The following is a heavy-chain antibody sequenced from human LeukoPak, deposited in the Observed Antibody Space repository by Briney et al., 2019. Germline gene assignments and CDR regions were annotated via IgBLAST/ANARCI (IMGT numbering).Heavy chain of an antibody. CDR2: IYITGNT. D-gene: IGHD3-16*01. J-gene: IGHJ6*02. CDR3: ARAPGSYGYYGLDV. V-gene: IGHV4-4*07. Sequence: SETLSLTCTVSGGSISNNYWNWIRQPAGKGLEWIGRIYITGNTSYNPSLKSRVTMSVDTSKNQVFLNMRSVSAADTAVYYCARAPGSYGYYGLDVWGQGTTVTVFS. CDR1: GGSISNNY.